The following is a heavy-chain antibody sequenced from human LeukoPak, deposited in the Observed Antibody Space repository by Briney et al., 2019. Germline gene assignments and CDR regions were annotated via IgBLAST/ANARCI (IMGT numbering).Heavy chain of an antibody. V-gene: IGHV3-64D*09. J-gene: IGHJ4*02. CDR2: ISSNGGIT. CDR3: VKDKYPVVVAATLDY. Sequence: GGSLRPSCSASGFTFSNYAMHWVRQAPGKGLEYVSDISSNGGITYYADSVKGRFTVSRDNSKNMLYLQMNSLRAEDTAVYYCVKDKYPVVVAATLDYWGQGILVTVSS. CDR1: GFTFSNYA. D-gene: IGHD2-15*01.